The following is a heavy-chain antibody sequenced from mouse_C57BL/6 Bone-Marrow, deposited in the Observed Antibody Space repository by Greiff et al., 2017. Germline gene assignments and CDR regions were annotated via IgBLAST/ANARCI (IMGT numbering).Heavy chain of an antibody. Sequence: VQLVESGAELAKPGASVKLSCKASGYTFTSYWMHWVKQRPGQGLEWIGYINPSSGYTKYNQKFKDKATLTADKSSSTAYMQLSSLTYEDSAVYYCARRMDGYYWYFDVWGTGTTVTVSS. CDR2: INPSSGYT. V-gene: IGHV1-7*01. CDR3: ARRMDGYYWYFDV. J-gene: IGHJ1*03. CDR1: GYTFTSYW. D-gene: IGHD2-3*01.